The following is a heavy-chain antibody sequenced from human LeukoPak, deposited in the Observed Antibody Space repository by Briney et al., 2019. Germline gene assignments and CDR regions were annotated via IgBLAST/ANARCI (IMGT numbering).Heavy chain of an antibody. V-gene: IGHV3-30-3*01. CDR3: ARDLYFDIGYY. D-gene: IGHD3-9*01. J-gene: IGHJ4*02. Sequence: PGGSLRLSCAASGFTFSSYAMHWVRQAPGKGLEWVAVISYDGSNKYYADSVKGRFTISRDNSKNTLYLQMNSLRAEDTAVYYCARDLYFDIGYYWGQGTLVTVSS. CDR2: ISYDGSNK. CDR1: GFTFSSYA.